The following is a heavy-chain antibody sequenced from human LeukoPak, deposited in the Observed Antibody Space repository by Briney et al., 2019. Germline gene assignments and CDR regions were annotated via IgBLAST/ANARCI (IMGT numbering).Heavy chain of an antibody. V-gene: IGHV1-46*01. Sequence: ASVKVSCKAFGYTFTSDYTHWMRQAPGQGLEWMGIINPSGGSTSYAQKFQGRVTVTRDTSTSTVYMELSSLRSEDTAVYYCARGRYCSSTSCYLSDPWGQGTLVTVSS. CDR1: GYTFTSDY. CDR2: INPSGGST. J-gene: IGHJ5*02. CDR3: ARGRYCSSTSCYLSDP. D-gene: IGHD2-2*01.